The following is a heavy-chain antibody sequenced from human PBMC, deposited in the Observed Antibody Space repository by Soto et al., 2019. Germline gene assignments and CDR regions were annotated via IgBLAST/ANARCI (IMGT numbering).Heavy chain of an antibody. Sequence: VGSLRLSCAASGFIFSTSGSAFSRYAMTWVRQTPGKALEWVSSISGSDVRTYYSDSVRGRFTISRDNSKDRLYLEMNSVRAEDTAVYSCATPAYDYWGQGTLVTVSS. CDR3: ATPAYDY. V-gene: IGHV3-23*01. D-gene: IGHD3-16*01. J-gene: IGHJ4*02. CDR1: GFIFSTSGSAFSRYA. CDR2: ISGSDVRT.